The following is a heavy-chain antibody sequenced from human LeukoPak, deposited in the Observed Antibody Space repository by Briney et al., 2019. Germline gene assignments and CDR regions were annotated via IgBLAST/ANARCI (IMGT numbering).Heavy chain of an antibody. J-gene: IGHJ4*02. Sequence: ASVKVSCKASGYTFTGYYMHWVRQAPGQGLEWMGWINPNSGGTNYAQKFQGRVTMTRDTSISTAYMELSRLRSDDTAVYYCARDWSYCSSTSCQRNLVDYWGQGTLVTVSS. CDR2: INPNSGGT. V-gene: IGHV1-2*02. CDR3: ARDWSYCSSTSCQRNLVDY. D-gene: IGHD2-2*01. CDR1: GYTFTGYY.